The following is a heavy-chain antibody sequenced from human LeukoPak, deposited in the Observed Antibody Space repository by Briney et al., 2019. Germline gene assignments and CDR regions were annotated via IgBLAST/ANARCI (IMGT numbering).Heavy chain of an antibody. CDR2: INHSGST. CDR3: ARASNDIVVVPAGRFDY. D-gene: IGHD2-2*01. CDR1: GGSFSGYY. Sequence: SETLSLTCAVYGGSFSGYYWSWIRQPPGKGLEWIGEINHSGSTNSNPSLKSRVAISVDTSKNQFSLKLSSVTAADTAVYYCARASNDIVVVPAGRFDYWGQGTLVTVSS. V-gene: IGHV4-34*01. J-gene: IGHJ4*02.